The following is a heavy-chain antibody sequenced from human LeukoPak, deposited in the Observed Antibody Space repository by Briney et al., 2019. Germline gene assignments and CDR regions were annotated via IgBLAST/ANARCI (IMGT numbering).Heavy chain of an antibody. J-gene: IGHJ4*02. Sequence: PGGSLRLSCAASGFTFSNYWMQWVRQAPGKGLVWVSRINNDGSSTIYADSVKGRFTVSRDNAKNSLYLQMNSLRAEDAAVYYCARDAYYYDSSGYYLPAGADYWGQGTPVTVSS. V-gene: IGHV3-74*01. CDR1: GFTFSNYW. CDR2: INNDGSST. D-gene: IGHD3-22*01. CDR3: ARDAYYYDSSGYYLPAGADY.